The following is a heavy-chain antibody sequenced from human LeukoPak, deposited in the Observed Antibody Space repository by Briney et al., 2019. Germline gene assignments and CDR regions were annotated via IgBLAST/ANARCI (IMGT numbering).Heavy chain of an antibody. CDR2: IYYSGST. CDR1: GGSISSGGYY. CDR3: ARDAFSGYYYTLDY. D-gene: IGHD3-22*01. V-gene: IGHV4-61*08. Sequence: PSETLSLTCTVSGGSISSGGYYWSWIRQHPGKGLEWIGYIYYSGSTNYNPSLKSRVTISVDTSKNQFSLKLSSVTAADTAVYYCARDAFSGYYYTLDYWGQGTLVTVSS. J-gene: IGHJ4*02.